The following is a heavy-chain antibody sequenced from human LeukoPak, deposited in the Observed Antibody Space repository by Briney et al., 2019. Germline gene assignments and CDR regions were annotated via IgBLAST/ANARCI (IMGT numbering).Heavy chain of an antibody. CDR1: GGSISSSSYY. CDR3: ARLFADNYYDSSGYGGNWFDP. D-gene: IGHD3-22*01. J-gene: IGHJ5*02. V-gene: IGHV4-39*01. CDR2: MYYNGRT. Sequence: SETLSLTCSVSGGSISSSSYYCAWIRQPPGKGLEWVGSMYYNGRTYYNSSLKSRITMSEDVSRNQFSLTLRSVTAADTAVYYCARLFADNYYDSSGYGGNWFDPWGQGTLVTVSS.